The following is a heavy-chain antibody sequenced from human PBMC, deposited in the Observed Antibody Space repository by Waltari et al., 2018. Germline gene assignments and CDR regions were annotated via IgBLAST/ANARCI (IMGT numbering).Heavy chain of an antibody. CDR1: GGTFSSYA. V-gene: IGHV1-69*12. CDR3: ASDPYYYDSSGKFGAFDI. J-gene: IGHJ3*02. Sequence: QVQLVQSGAEVKKPGSSVKVSCKASGGTFSSYAISWVRQAPGQGLEWMGGIIPIFGTANYAQKFQGRGTITADESTSTAYMELSSLRSEDTAVYYCASDPYYYDSSGKFGAFDIWGQGTMVTVSS. CDR2: IIPIFGTA. D-gene: IGHD3-22*01.